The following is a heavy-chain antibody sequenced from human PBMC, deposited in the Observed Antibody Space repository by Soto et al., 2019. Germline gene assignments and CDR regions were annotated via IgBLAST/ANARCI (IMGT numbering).Heavy chain of an antibody. V-gene: IGHV3-33*01. Sequence: GSLRLSCAASGFTFSSYGMHWVRQAPGKGLEWVAVIWYDGSNKYYADSVKGRFTISRDNSKNTLYLQMNSLRAEDTAVYYCARDRVVAALSHGGGMDVWGQGTTVTVSS. CDR2: IWYDGSNK. D-gene: IGHD2-15*01. CDR3: ARDRVVAALSHGGGMDV. CDR1: GFTFSSYG. J-gene: IGHJ6*02.